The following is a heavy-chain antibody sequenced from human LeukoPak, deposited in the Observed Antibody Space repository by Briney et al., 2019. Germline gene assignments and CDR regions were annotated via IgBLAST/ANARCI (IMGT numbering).Heavy chain of an antibody. CDR2: ISPPGDT. Sequence: QSGGSLRLSCAASEFTFSGYYMHWVRQAPGKGLEWVSAISPPGDTYYYSGSVKGRFTISRENAKSSFYLQMNSLRAGDTAMYYCAREVQWAGGPDKAFDIWGQGTMVTVSS. J-gene: IGHJ3*02. D-gene: IGHD1-26*01. CDR1: EFTFSGYY. V-gene: IGHV3-13*01. CDR3: AREVQWAGGPDKAFDI.